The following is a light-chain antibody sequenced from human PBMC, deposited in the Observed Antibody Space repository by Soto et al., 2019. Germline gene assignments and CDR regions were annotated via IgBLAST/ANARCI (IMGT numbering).Light chain of an antibody. CDR3: QQYNSFLYT. Sequence: DIQMTQSPSTLSASVGDRVTITCRASQTIRSYLAWYQQKQGKPPRLLIYKASSLQTGVPSRFRGSGSGTEFTLTIGRLHPDDFETYYCQQYNSFLYTFGQGTKVDIK. CDR1: QTIRSY. J-gene: IGKJ2*01. CDR2: KAS. V-gene: IGKV1-5*03.